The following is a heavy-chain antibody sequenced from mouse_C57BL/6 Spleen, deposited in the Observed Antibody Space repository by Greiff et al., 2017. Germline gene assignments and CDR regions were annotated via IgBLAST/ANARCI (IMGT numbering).Heavy chain of an antibody. CDR1: GFSITSGYY. Sequence: ESGPGFVKPSQSLSLTCSVTGFSITSGYYWNWLRPLPGNKLEWMGFIIYDDSYNYHSSLNNRISITRETSKKQFVLKLNSVTTEDTATYYSARVGGAMVYRGEGASVTESS. J-gene: IGHJ4*01. V-gene: IGHV3-6*01. CDR2: IIYDDSY. D-gene: IGHD3-3*01. CDR3: ARVGGAMVY.